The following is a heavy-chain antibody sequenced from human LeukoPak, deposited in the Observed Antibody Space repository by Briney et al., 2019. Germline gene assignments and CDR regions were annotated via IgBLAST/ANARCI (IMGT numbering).Heavy chain of an antibody. J-gene: IGHJ5*02. CDR2: IYYSGST. Sequence: KTSETLSLTCTVSGGSISSSSYYWGWIRQPPGKGLEWIGSIYYSGSTYYNASLESRVTISVDTSKNQFSLKLSSVTAADTAVYYCARAYSSSWYFNWFDPWGQGTLVTVSS. V-gene: IGHV4-39*07. CDR1: GGSISSSSYY. CDR3: ARAYSSSWYFNWFDP. D-gene: IGHD6-13*01.